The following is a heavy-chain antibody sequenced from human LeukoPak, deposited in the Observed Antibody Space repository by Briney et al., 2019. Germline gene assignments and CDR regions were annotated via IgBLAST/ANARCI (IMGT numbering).Heavy chain of an antibody. CDR1: GFTFGGRL. D-gene: IGHD2-8*01. CDR3: HPLAFVTN. J-gene: IGHJ4*02. Sequence: PGGSLRLSCAVSGFTFGGRLMHWVRQAPGKGLVWCALIKDDGSTTNYADSVKGRFTASRDDAKNTVYLQMSSLRAEDTAVYYCHPLAFVTNWGQGTLVTVSS. V-gene: IGHV3-74*01. CDR2: IKDDGSTT.